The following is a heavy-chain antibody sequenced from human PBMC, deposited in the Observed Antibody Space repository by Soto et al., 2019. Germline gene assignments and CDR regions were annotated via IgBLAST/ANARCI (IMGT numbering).Heavy chain of an antibody. CDR3: ARGLSWSPYFDL. Sequence: QVKLQESGPGLVKPSETLSLTCTVSGASITTKSWNWFRQSPGTGLEWIGYLYYSGTTKYNPSLKSRVTISIDTSKNQISLNLTSVTAADTAIYYCARGLSWSPYFDLWGQGTRVTVSS. CDR2: LYYSGTT. CDR1: GASITTKS. J-gene: IGHJ4*02. V-gene: IGHV4-59*01. D-gene: IGHD6-13*01.